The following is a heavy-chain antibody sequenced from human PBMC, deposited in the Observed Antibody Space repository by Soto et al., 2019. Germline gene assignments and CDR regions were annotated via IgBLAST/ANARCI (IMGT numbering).Heavy chain of an antibody. V-gene: IGHV3-30*18. CDR1: GFTFSSYG. J-gene: IGHJ6*02. CDR3: AKDRLSIVVVVAATRYYYGMDV. D-gene: IGHD2-15*01. Sequence: GGSLRLSCAASGFTFSSYGMHWVRQAPGKGLEWVAVISYDGSNKYYADSVKGRFTISRDNSKNTLYLQMNSLRAEDTAVYYCAKDRLSIVVVVAATRYYYGMDVWGQGTTVTVSS. CDR2: ISYDGSNK.